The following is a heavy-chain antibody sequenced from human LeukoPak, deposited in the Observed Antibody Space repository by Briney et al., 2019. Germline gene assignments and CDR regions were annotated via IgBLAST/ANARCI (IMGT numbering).Heavy chain of an antibody. D-gene: IGHD6-13*01. Sequence: GGSLRLSCAPSRFTFRNYAMIWVRQAPGKGLEWVSSIDISGGRTDYADSVKGRFTISRDNSKNTLYLQMTSLRVEDTAVYYCARRATDSRGSDYWGQGTQVTVSS. CDR3: ARRATDSRGSDY. J-gene: IGHJ4*02. V-gene: IGHV3-23*01. CDR2: IDISGGRT. CDR1: RFTFRNYA.